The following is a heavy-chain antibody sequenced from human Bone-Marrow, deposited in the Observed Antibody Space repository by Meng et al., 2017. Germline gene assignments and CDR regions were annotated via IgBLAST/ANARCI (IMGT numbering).Heavy chain of an antibody. CDR1: GGSISSGGYY. V-gene: IGHV4-31*03. D-gene: IGHD3-9*01. CDR3: ARDMGDVLRYFERRWARFDP. J-gene: IGHJ5*02. CDR2: IYYSGST. Sequence: QVQLQESGPGLVKPSQTLSLTCTVSGGSISSGGYYWSWIRQHPGKGLEWIGYIYYSGSTYYNPSLKSRVTISVDTSKNQFSLKLSSVTAADTAVYYCARDMGDVLRYFERRWARFDPWGQGTLVTVSS.